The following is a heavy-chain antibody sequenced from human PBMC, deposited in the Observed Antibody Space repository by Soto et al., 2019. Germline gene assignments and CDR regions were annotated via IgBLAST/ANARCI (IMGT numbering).Heavy chain of an antibody. CDR2: IIPIFGTA. CDR3: ARQRYNPGIYYCLGMDV. Sequence: QVQLVQSGAEVKKPGSSVKVSCKASGGTFSSYAISWVRQAPGQGLEWMGGIIPIFGTANYAQKFQGRIKMTADKYTITAYIELSRQRSEDTAVYYWARQRYNPGIYYCLGMDVWGQGTTVTVSS. D-gene: IGHD1-1*01. V-gene: IGHV1-69*06. CDR1: GGTFSSYA. J-gene: IGHJ6*02.